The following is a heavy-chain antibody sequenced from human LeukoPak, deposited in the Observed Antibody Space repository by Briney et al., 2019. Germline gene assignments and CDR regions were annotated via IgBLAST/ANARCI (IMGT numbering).Heavy chain of an antibody. CDR3: AKDQWWFGESNAFDV. J-gene: IGHJ3*01. D-gene: IGHD3-10*01. V-gene: IGHV3-30*02. Sequence: GGSLRLSCAASGFTFSGYGMHWVRQAPGKGLEWVSFIRYDGSNKYYGDSAKGRVTISRDNSKNTLYLQMNSLRAEDTAVYYCAKDQWWFGESNAFDVWGQGTVVTVSS. CDR2: IRYDGSNK. CDR1: GFTFSGYG.